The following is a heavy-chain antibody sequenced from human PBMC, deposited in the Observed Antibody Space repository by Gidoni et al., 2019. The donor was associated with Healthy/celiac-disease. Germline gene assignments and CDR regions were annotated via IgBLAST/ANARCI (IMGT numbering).Heavy chain of an antibody. CDR3: AKDGIWYSGSPGWFDP. V-gene: IGHV3-23*01. CDR1: GFTCSSYA. J-gene: IGHJ5*02. Sequence: EVQLLESGGGLVQPGGSLRLSCAASGFTCSSYAMSWVRQAPGKGLEWVSAISGSGGSTYYADSVKCRFTISRDNSKNTLYLQMNSLSAEDTAVYYCAKDGIWYSGSPGWFDPWGQGTLVTVSS. D-gene: IGHD1-26*01. CDR2: ISGSGGST.